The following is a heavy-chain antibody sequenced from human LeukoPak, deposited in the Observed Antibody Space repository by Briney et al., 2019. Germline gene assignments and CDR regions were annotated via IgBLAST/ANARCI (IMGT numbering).Heavy chain of an antibody. Sequence: GASVKVSCKASGGTFSSYAISWVRQAPGQGLEWMGRIIPILGIANYAQKFQGRVTITADKSTSTAYMELSSLRSEDTAVYYCARSREMQSIVVVPAGGFDPWGQGTLVTVSS. CDR1: GGTFSSYA. D-gene: IGHD2-2*01. CDR3: ARSREMQSIVVVPAGGFDP. V-gene: IGHV1-69*04. J-gene: IGHJ5*02. CDR2: IIPILGIA.